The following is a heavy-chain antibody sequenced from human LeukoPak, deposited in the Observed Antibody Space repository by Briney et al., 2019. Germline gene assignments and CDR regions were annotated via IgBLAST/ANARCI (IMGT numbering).Heavy chain of an antibody. J-gene: IGHJ4*02. Sequence: GGSLRLSCAASGFTFSSYSMNWVRQAPGKGLEWVSSISSSSSYIYYADSLKGRFTISRDSAKNSLYLQMNSLRAEDTAVYYCAREGSTDFWSAYSVYYFDCWGQGTLVTVSS. CDR2: ISSSSSYI. CDR1: GFTFSSYS. CDR3: AREGSTDFWSAYSVYYFDC. D-gene: IGHD3-3*01. V-gene: IGHV3-21*01.